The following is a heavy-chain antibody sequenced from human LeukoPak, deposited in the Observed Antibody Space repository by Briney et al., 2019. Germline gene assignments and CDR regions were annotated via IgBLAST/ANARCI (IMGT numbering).Heavy chain of an antibody. J-gene: IGHJ5*02. CDR1: GFTFSSYS. D-gene: IGHD2-2*03. V-gene: IGHV3-21*01. CDR3: AKKGGYCCSTSCSSWFDP. Sequence: GSLRLSCAASGFTFSSYSMNWVRQAPGKGLEWVSSISSSSSYIYYADSVKGRFTISRDNARNSLYLQMNSLRAEDTAVYYCAKKGGYCCSTSCSSWFDPWGQGTLVTVSS. CDR2: ISSSSSYI.